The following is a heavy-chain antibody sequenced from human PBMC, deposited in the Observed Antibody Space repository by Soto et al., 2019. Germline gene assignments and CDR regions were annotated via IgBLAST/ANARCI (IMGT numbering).Heavy chain of an antibody. V-gene: IGHV1-2*02. CDR1: QYTFTNFY. Sequence: ASVKVSCKASQYTFTNFYLHWVRQAPGQRPEWMGWINNGGGTIYAQKFQGRVTMTEDTSTDTAYMELSSLRSEDTAVYYCATGINKYYYDSSGYWAHWGQGTLVTSPQ. CDR3: ATGINKYYYDSSGYWAH. J-gene: IGHJ4*02. D-gene: IGHD3-22*01. CDR2: INNGGGT.